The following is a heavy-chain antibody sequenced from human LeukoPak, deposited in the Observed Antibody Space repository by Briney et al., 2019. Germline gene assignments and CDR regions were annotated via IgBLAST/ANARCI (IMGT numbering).Heavy chain of an antibody. Sequence: SETLSLXCTVSGGSISSGDYYWSWIRQPPGKGLEWIGYIYYSGSTNYNPSLKSRVTISVDTSKNQFSLKLSSVTAADTAVYYCARGVVAATPKGDWFDPWGQGTLVTVSS. CDR3: ARGVVAATPKGDWFDP. CDR2: IYYSGST. D-gene: IGHD2-15*01. V-gene: IGHV4-61*08. J-gene: IGHJ5*02. CDR1: GGSISSGDYY.